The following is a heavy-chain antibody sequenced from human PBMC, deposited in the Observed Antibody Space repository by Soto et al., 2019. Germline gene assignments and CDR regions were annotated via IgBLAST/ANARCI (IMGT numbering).Heavy chain of an antibody. CDR2: TRNKANSYTT. CDR3: ARAFGNYYMDF. V-gene: IGHV3-72*01. J-gene: IGHJ6*03. Sequence: EVQLVESGGGLVQPGGSLRLSCAASGFTFSDHYMDWVRQAPGKGLEWVGRTRNKANSYTTEYAASVKGRFTISRDDSKNSLYLQMNSLKTEDTAVYYCARAFGNYYMDFWGKGTTVTVSS. CDR1: GFTFSDHY. D-gene: IGHD3-10*01.